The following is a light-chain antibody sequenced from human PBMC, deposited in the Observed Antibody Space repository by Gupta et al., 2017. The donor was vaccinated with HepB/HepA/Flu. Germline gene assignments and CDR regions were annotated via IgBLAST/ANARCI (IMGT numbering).Light chain of an antibody. Sequence: DIVMTQSPLSLSVTPGEPASISCRSSQSRLSSNGYNYLDWYLQKPGQSPQLLISLDSRRASGIPDRFSGSGSGTDFTLKISRVEAEDVGVYYCRQSLRAPLTFGQGTQVEIE. CDR2: LDS. J-gene: IGKJ5*01. V-gene: IGKV2-28*01. CDR3: RQSLRAPLT. CDR1: QSRLSSNGYNY.